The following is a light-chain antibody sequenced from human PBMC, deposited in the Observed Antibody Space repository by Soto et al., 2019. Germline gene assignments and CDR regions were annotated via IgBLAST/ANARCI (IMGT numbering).Light chain of an antibody. V-gene: IGLV4-69*01. CDR1: SGHSSYA. Sequence: QPVLTQSPSASASLGASVKLTCTLSSGHSSYAIAWHQQQPEKGPRFLMKLDSDGSHNKGDGIPDRFSGSSSGAERYLTISSLQSEDEADYYCQTWVTGPPYVFGTGTKLTVL. J-gene: IGLJ1*01. CDR2: LDSDGSH. CDR3: QTWVTGPPYV.